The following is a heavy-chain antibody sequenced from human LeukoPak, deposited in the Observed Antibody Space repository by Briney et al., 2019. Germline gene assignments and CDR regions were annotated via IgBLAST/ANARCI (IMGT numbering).Heavy chain of an antibody. Sequence: SETLSLTCTASGGSISSYYWSWIRQPPGKGLEWIGYIYYSGSTNYNPSLKSRVTISVDTSKNQFSLKLSSVTAADTAVYYCARDLGYCSGGSCYGGFDYWGQGTLVTVSS. D-gene: IGHD2-15*01. CDR3: ARDLGYCSGGSCYGGFDY. V-gene: IGHV4-59*01. J-gene: IGHJ4*02. CDR1: GGSISSYY. CDR2: IYYSGST.